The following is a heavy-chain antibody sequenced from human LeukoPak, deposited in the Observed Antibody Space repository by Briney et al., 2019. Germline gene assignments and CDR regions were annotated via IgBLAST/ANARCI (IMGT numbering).Heavy chain of an antibody. CDR2: INPNSGGT. J-gene: IGHJ6*02. V-gene: IGHV1-2*06. CDR3: ARIYYYGMDV. Sequence: ASVKVSCKASGYPFTSYYMHWVRQAPGQGLEWMGRINPNSGGTNYAQKLQGRVTMTRDTSISTAYMELSRLRSDDTAVYYCARIYYYGMDVWGQGTTVTVSS. CDR1: GYPFTSYY.